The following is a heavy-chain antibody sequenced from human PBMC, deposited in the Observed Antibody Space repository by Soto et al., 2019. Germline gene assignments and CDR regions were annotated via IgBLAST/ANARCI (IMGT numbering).Heavy chain of an antibody. J-gene: IGHJ4*02. V-gene: IGHV2-5*02. CDR1: GFSLSTTGVG. CDR2: IYWDNDK. D-gene: IGHD3-10*01. Sequence: QITLKESGPTLVKPTQTLTLTCSFSGFSLSTTGVGVGWIRKSPGKALEWLAIIYWDNDKRYSPSLKSRVTITKDTSKNQVVLTVTNMDPVDTGTYCCARSLWFGELHWGQGALVTVSS. CDR3: ARSLWFGELH.